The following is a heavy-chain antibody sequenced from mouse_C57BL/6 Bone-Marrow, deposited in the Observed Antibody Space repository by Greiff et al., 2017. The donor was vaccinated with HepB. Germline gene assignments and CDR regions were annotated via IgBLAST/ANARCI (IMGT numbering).Heavy chain of an antibody. CDR3: AREGGYYGKVDY. CDR2: ISYDGSN. V-gene: IGHV3-6*01. J-gene: IGHJ4*01. Sequence: ESGPGLVKPSQSLSLTCSVTGYSITSGYYWNWIRQFPGNKLEWMGYISYDGSNNYNPSLKNRISITRDTSKNQFFLKLNSVTTEDTATYYCAREGGYYGKVDYWGQGTSVTVSS. CDR1: GYSITSGYY. D-gene: IGHD2-3*01.